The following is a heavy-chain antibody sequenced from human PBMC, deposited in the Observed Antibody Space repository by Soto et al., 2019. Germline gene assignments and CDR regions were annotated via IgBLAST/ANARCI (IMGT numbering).Heavy chain of an antibody. Sequence: ASVKVSCKASGYTFTSYDINWVRQATGQGLEWMGWMNPNSGNTGYAQKFQGRVTMTRNTSISTAYMEMSSLRSEDTAVYYCARDLATYYDFWDEIDYWGQGTLVTVYS. CDR3: ARDLATYYDFWDEIDY. V-gene: IGHV1-8*01. CDR1: GYTFTSYD. CDR2: MNPNSGNT. D-gene: IGHD3-3*01. J-gene: IGHJ4*02.